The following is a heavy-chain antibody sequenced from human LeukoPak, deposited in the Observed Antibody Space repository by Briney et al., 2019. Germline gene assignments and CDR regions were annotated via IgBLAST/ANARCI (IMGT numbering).Heavy chain of an antibody. CDR3: ARGRNDNGGMFFDS. J-gene: IGHJ4*02. Sequence: SETLSLTCTVSGGSIRSYYWSWIRQAPRKGLEWIGFISYSGYTSYSPSLKSRVGISVDTSKSQFSLRLSSMTAADTAIYYCARGRNDNGGMFFDSWAQGSLVTVSS. V-gene: IGHV4-59*01. D-gene: IGHD4-23*01. CDR2: ISYSGYT. CDR1: GGSIRSYY.